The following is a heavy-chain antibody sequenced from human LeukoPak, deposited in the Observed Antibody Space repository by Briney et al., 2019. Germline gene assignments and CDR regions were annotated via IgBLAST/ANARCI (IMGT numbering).Heavy chain of an antibody. CDR1: GYTFTGYY. CDR2: INPNSGGT. D-gene: IGHD2-15*01. V-gene: IGHV1-2*02. Sequence: ASVKVSCKASGYTFTGYYMHWVRQAPGQGLEWMGWINPNSGGTNYAQKFQGRVTMTRNTSISTAYMELSSLRSEDTAVYYCARGLGYCSGGSCPGGDYWGQGTLVTVSS. CDR3: ARGLGYCSGGSCPGGDY. J-gene: IGHJ4*02.